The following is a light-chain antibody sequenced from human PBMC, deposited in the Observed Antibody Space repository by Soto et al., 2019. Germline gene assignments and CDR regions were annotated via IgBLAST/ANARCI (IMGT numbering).Light chain of an antibody. CDR2: DVT. CDR3: SSYTSSSTLV. CDR1: TSDVGAYNY. V-gene: IGLV2-14*03. J-gene: IGLJ3*02. Sequence: QSVRTQPASVSGSLGQSITISCTGTTSDVGAYNYVSWYQQHPGKAPQLVIYDVTNRPSGVSNRFSGSKSGNTASLTISGLQAEDEADYYCSSYTSSSTLVFGGGTKLTVL.